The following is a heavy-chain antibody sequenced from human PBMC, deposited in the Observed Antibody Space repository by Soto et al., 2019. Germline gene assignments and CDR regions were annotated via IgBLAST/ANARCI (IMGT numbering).Heavy chain of an antibody. D-gene: IGHD3-16*01. V-gene: IGHV4-59*02. CDR1: GGSVTSYY. Sequence: QVRLQESGPGLVKPSETLSLTCTVSGGSVTSYYWNWIRQTPGKGLEWIGYIFYSGITYYNPSLQSRVTMSLDTSTHQFSLKLSSVTAADTAVYYWARAMVTYAVGLYCFDSWGQGTLVTVSS. J-gene: IGHJ4*02. CDR2: IFYSGIT. CDR3: ARAMVTYAVGLYCFDS.